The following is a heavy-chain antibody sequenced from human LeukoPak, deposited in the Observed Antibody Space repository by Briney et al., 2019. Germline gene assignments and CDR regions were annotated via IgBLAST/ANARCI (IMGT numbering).Heavy chain of an antibody. CDR1: GYTFTGYY. V-gene: IGHV1-2*02. CDR2: INPNSGGT. Sequence: ASVKVSCKASGYTFTGYYMHWVRQAPGQGLEWMGWINPNSGGTNYAQKFQGRVTMTRDKSISTAYLQWSSLKASDTAMYYCAKGGSSWYVDWGQGTLVTVSS. D-gene: IGHD6-13*01. CDR3: AKGGSSWYVD. J-gene: IGHJ4*02.